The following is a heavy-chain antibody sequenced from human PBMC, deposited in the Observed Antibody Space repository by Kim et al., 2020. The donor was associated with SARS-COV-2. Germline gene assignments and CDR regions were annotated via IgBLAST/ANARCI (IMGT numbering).Heavy chain of an antibody. J-gene: IGHJ1*01. V-gene: IGHV3-23*03. CDR1: GFTFSSYA. D-gene: IGHD3-10*01. CDR3: AKDGSGRYYKGPDDL. CDR2: IYSGGSST. Sequence: GGSLRLSCAASGFTFSSYAMSWVRQAPGKGLEWVSVIYSGGSSTYYADSVKGRFTISRDNSKNTLYLQMNSLRDEDTAVYYCAKDGSGRYYKGPDDLGG.